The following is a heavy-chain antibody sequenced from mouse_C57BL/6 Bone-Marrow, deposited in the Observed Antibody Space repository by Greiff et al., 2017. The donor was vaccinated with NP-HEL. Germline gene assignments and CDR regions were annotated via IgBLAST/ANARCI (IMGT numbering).Heavy chain of an antibody. Sequence: QVHVKQPGAELVRPGSSVKLSCKASGYTFTSYWMDWVKQRPGQGLEWIGNIYPSDSETHYNQKFKDKATLTVDKSSSTAYMQLSSLTSEDSAVYYCARRTTVVATEGYYFDYWGQGTTLTVSS. J-gene: IGHJ2*01. V-gene: IGHV1-61*01. CDR3: ARRTTVVATEGYYFDY. CDR1: GYTFTSYW. CDR2: IYPSDSET. D-gene: IGHD1-1*01.